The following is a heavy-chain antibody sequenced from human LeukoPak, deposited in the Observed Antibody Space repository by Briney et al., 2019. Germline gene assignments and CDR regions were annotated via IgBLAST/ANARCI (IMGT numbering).Heavy chain of an antibody. CDR1: GFMFSNYW. CDR3: ARGGSGSS. CDR2: IKEDGGEK. V-gene: IGHV3-7*04. Sequence: AGGSLRLSCAASGFMFSNYWMNWVRQAPGKGLEWVATIKEDGGEKYYVDSVKGRFTISRVNAKNSLSLQMSTLRVEDTAVYYCARGGSGSSWGQGTLVTVSS. D-gene: IGHD3-10*01. J-gene: IGHJ5*02.